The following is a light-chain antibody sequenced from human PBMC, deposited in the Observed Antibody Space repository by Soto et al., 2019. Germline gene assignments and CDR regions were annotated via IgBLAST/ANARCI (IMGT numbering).Light chain of an antibody. CDR2: DAS. Sequence: DIQMTQSPSSLSSSLGDRVTITCRASQGISNYLAWYQQKPGKVPKLLIYDASSLESGVPSRFSGIGSGTEFTLTISSLQTDDFATYYCQQYNSYSSWTFGQGTKVDIK. CDR1: QGISNY. J-gene: IGKJ1*01. V-gene: IGKV1-5*01. CDR3: QQYNSYSSWT.